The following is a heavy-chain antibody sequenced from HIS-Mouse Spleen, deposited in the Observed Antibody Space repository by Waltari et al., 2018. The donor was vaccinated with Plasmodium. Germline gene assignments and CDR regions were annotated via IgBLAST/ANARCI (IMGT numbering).Heavy chain of an antibody. J-gene: IGHJ5*02. CDR1: GFTFSSFS. V-gene: IGHV3-21*01. CDR3: AREDGGGIVATITRVADWFDP. D-gene: IGHD5-12*01. Sequence: EVQLVESGGGLVKPGGSLRLSCAASGFTFSSFSMNWVRQAPGKGVDWVSSIRRSSSSIYKAESVKGRFTISRDNSKNTLYLQMNSLRAEDTAVYYCAREDGGGIVATITRVADWFDPWGQGTLVTVSS. CDR2: IRRSSSSI.